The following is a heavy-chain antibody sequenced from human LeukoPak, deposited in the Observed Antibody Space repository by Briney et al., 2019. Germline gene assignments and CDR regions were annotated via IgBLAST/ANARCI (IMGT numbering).Heavy chain of an antibody. CDR3: ARQDYYDSSGYYTSF. CDR2: INHSGST. Sequence: SETLSLTCAVCGGPQSGYYWRWIRQPPGRGGAWIGEINHSGSTNDNPSLKSRVTISVDTSKNQFSLKLSSVTAADTAVYYCARQDYYDSSGYYTSFWGQGTLVTVSS. V-gene: IGHV4-34*01. J-gene: IGHJ4*02. D-gene: IGHD3-22*01. CDR1: GGPQSGYY.